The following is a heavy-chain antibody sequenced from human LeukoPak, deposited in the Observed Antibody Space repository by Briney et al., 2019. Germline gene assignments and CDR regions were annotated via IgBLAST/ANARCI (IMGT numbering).Heavy chain of an antibody. CDR1: GGSFSGYY. D-gene: IGHD3-3*01. J-gene: IGHJ4*02. CDR2: INHSGST. Sequence: SETLSLTCAVYGGSFSGYYWSWIRQPPGKGLEWIGEINHSGSTNYNPSLKSRVTISVDTSKNQFSLKLSSVTAADTSVYYCARYPSWHYDFWSGYSALYFDYWGQGTLSPSPQ. CDR3: ARYPSWHYDFWSGYSALYFDY. V-gene: IGHV4-34*01.